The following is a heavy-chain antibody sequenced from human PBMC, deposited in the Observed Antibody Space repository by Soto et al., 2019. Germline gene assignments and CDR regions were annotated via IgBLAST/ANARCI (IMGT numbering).Heavy chain of an antibody. CDR3: TTDRPFTGGGVITT. V-gene: IGHV3-15*01. D-gene: IGHD3-10*01. Sequence: EVQLVESGGGLVKPGGSLRLSCAASGLTFRNVWMTWVRQAPGKGLEWVGRIKSKVDGGTTDYAASVNGRYTISRDDSKSTLYLQMNSLKTEDTAVYYCTTDRPFTGGGVITTWGQGTMVTVSS. CDR2: IKSKVDGGTT. J-gene: IGHJ3*01. CDR1: GLTFRNVW.